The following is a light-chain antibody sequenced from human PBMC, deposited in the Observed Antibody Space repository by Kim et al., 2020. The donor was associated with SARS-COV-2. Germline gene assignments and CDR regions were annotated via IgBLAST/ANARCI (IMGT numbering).Light chain of an antibody. Sequence: QTVVTQEPSFSVSPGGTVTLTCGLSSGSVSTDHYPSWYQQTPGQAPRTLIHSTDTRSSGVPDRFSGSILGDKAALTITGAQADDESDYFCHLYLDSGMQLFGGGTKLTVL. CDR1: SGSVSTDHY. CDR3: HLYLDSGMQL. V-gene: IGLV8-61*01. J-gene: IGLJ3*02. CDR2: STD.